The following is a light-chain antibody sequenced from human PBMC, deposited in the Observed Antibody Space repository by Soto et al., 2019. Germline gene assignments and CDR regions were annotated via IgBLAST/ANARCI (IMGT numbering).Light chain of an antibody. CDR2: YDS. V-gene: IGLV3-21*04. Sequence: SYELTQPPSVSVAPGKTARITCGGNNIGSKSVHWYQQKPGQAPVLVIYYDSDRPSGIPERFSGSNSGNTATLTISRVEAGDEADYYCQLWDSSTVFGGGTKLTVL. J-gene: IGLJ2*01. CDR1: NIGSKS. CDR3: QLWDSSTV.